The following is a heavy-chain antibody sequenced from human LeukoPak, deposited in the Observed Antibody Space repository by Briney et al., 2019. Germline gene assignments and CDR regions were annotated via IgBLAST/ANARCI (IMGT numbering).Heavy chain of an antibody. Sequence: GRSLRLSCTASGFTFGDYAMSWFRQAPGKGLEWVGFIRSKAYGGTTEYAASVKGRFTISRDDSKSIAYLQMNSLKTEDTAVYYCTRVSEWLVEVWFDPWGQGTLVTVSS. J-gene: IGHJ5*02. D-gene: IGHD6-19*01. CDR1: GFTFGDYA. CDR3: TRVSEWLVEVWFDP. V-gene: IGHV3-49*03. CDR2: IRSKAYGGTT.